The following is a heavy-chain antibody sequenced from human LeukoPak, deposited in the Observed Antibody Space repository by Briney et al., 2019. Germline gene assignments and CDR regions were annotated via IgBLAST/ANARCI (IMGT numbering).Heavy chain of an antibody. V-gene: IGHV1-2*02. CDR3: AKDAIVRDYSNSDY. Sequence: ASVKVSCKASGYTFTNYYIHWVRQXPGQGXXWMGWINPNSGGTNYAQKFQGRVTMTRDTSISTAYMELSRLTSDDTAVYYCAKDAIVRDYSNSDYWGQGTLVTVSS. D-gene: IGHD4-11*01. J-gene: IGHJ4*02. CDR2: INPNSGGT. CDR1: GYTFTNYY.